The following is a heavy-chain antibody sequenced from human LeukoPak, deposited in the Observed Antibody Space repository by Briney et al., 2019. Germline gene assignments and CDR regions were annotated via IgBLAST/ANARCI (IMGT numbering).Heavy chain of an antibody. CDR3: ARQTTVTSQVDY. CDR1: GYTFTSYD. J-gene: IGHJ4*02. V-gene: IGHV1-8*01. Sequence: ASVKVSCKASGYTFTSYDINRVRQATGQGLEWMGWMNPNSGNTGYAQKFQGRVTMTRNTSISTAYMELSSLRSEDTAVYYCARQTTVTSQVDYWGQGTLVTVSS. D-gene: IGHD4-17*01. CDR2: MNPNSGNT.